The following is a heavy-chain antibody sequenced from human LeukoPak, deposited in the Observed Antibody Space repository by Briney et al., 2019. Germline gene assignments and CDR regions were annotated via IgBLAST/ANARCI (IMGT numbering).Heavy chain of an antibody. Sequence: ESCPKLVNPTQTLTLTCTFSGFSLSTSGVGVGWIRQTTGKALEWLALIYWNDDKRNSPTLKRRLTITKDTSKNPVVLTMNNMDPGDTGSEYSALKCSTSWPGWFAEYYWHRGPGTLVTVSS. CDR3: ALKCSTSWPGWFAEYYWH. CDR1: GFSLSTSGVG. D-gene: IGHD6-19*01. V-gene: IGHV2-5*01. J-gene: IGHJ1*01. CDR2: IYWNDDK.